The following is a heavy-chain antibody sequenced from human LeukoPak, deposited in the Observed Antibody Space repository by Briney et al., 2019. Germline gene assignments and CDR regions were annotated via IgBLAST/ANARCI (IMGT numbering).Heavy chain of an antibody. CDR1: GFTFSSYE. D-gene: IGHD6-19*01. CDR2: ITTSGSAK. V-gene: IGHV3-48*03. CDR3: AREKEDSGWSFFDY. J-gene: IGHJ4*02. Sequence: GGSLRLSCAASGFTFSSYEMNWVRQAPGRGLEWVPYITTSGSAKYYADSVKGRFTISRDNAKNSLHLQVNSLRAEDTGVYYCAREKEDSGWSFFDYWGQGALVTVSS.